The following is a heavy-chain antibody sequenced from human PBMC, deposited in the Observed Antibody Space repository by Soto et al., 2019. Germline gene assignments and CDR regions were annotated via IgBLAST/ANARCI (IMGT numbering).Heavy chain of an antibody. CDR3: ATDFVAGRGTGIDY. CDR1: GYTLTELS. Sequence: ASVKVSCKASGYTLTELSMHWVRQAPGKGLEWMGGFDPEDGETIYAQKFQGRVTMTEDTSTDTAYMELSSLRSEDTAVYYCATDFVAGRGTGIDYWGQGTLVTVSS. V-gene: IGHV1-24*01. CDR2: FDPEDGET. J-gene: IGHJ4*02. D-gene: IGHD6-19*01.